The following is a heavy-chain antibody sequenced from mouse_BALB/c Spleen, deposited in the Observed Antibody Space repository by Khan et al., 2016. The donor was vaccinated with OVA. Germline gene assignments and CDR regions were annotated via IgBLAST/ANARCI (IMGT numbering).Heavy chain of an antibody. CDR1: GYAFTNYQ. V-gene: IGHV1S81*02. Sequence: QVQLQQSGAELVKPGASVKLSCKASGYAFTNYQMYWVKQRPGQGLEWIGEINPSNGGTNFNEKFKSKATLTVDKSSSTAYMQLSSLTSEDSAGYYCTRGGDGGFAYWGQGTLVTVSA. CDR3: TRGGDGGFAY. J-gene: IGHJ3*01. CDR2: INPSNGGT.